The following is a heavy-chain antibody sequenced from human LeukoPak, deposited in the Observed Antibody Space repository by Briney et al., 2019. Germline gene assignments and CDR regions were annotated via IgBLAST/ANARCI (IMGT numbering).Heavy chain of an antibody. J-gene: IGHJ5*02. Sequence: SETLSLTCTVSGFSISSSSYYWGWIRQPPGKGLEWIGSSYDSGSTYYNPALKSRGTISVDTYKNKFSLQLSSVTAADTAVYYCATTRSPAGSGSRRSWFDPWGQGTLVTVSS. V-gene: IGHV4-39*01. CDR1: GFSISSSSYY. CDR3: ATTRSPAGSGSRRSWFDP. D-gene: IGHD5-12*01. CDR2: SYDSGST.